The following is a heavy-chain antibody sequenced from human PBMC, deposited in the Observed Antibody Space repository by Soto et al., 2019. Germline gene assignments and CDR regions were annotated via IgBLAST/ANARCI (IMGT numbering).Heavy chain of an antibody. CDR3: ARAADVPDY. CDR2: ISYDGSNK. D-gene: IGHD2-2*01. V-gene: IGHV3-30-3*01. CDR1: GFTFSSYA. J-gene: IGHJ4*02. Sequence: QVQLVESGGGVVQPGRSLRLSCAASGFTFSSYAMHWVRQAPGKGLEWVAVISYDGSNKYYADSVKGQFTISRDNSKNTLYLQMNSLRAEDTAVYYCARAADVPDYWGQGTLVTVSS.